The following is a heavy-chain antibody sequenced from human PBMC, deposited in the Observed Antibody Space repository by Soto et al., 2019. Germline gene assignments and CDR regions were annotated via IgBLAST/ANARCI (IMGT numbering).Heavy chain of an antibody. CDR1: GFTFSSYA. D-gene: IGHD1-1*01. J-gene: IGHJ4*02. CDR3: ARDFLLQPFDY. Sequence: QVQLVESGGGVVQPGRSLRLSCAASGFTFSSYAMHWVRQAPGKGLEWVAVISHDGSNKYYADSVKGRLTISRDNSKNTLYLQMNSLRAEDTAVYYCARDFLLQPFDYWGQGTLVTVSS. CDR2: ISHDGSNK. V-gene: IGHV3-30-3*01.